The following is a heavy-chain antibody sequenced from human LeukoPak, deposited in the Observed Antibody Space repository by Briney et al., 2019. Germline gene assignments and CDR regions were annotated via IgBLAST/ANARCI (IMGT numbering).Heavy chain of an antibody. Sequence: PGRSLRLSCAASGFTFSSYGMHWVRQAPGKGLEWVAVISYDGSNKYYADSVKGRFTISRDNSKNTLYLQMNSLRAEDTAVYYCARVAGDWGDFDYWGQGTLVTVSS. D-gene: IGHD3-16*01. V-gene: IGHV3-30*03. CDR3: ARVAGDWGDFDY. CDR1: GFTFSSYG. CDR2: ISYDGSNK. J-gene: IGHJ4*02.